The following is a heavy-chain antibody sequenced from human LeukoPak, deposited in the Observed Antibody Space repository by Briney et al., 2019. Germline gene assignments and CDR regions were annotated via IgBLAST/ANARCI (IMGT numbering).Heavy chain of an antibody. J-gene: IGHJ4*02. Sequence: PSQTLSLTCTVSGGSISSGGYYWSWIRQPAGKGLEWIGRIYTSGSTNYNPSLKSRVTMSVDTSKNQFSLKLSSVTAADTAVYYCARDEGFRAAAGTFYYYWGQGTLVTVSS. CDR2: IYTSGST. D-gene: IGHD6-13*01. CDR1: GGSISSGGYY. V-gene: IGHV4-61*02. CDR3: ARDEGFRAAAGTFYYY.